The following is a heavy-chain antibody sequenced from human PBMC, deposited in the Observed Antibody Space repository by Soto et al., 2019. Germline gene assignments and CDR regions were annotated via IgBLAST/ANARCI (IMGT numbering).Heavy chain of an antibody. CDR2: INPQSGVT. CDR1: AYAFTDYY. Sequence: QVQLVQSGAEVKKPGASVTVSCTAPAYAFTDYYIHWVRQAPGQGPEWMGWINPQSGVTKSAQKFQGRVTMTRDTSISTAYMDLNRLESDDTAVYYCARATKVFGWWFDPWGQGTLVTVSS. CDR3: ARATKVFGWWFDP. V-gene: IGHV1-2*02. J-gene: IGHJ5*02. D-gene: IGHD3-10*02.